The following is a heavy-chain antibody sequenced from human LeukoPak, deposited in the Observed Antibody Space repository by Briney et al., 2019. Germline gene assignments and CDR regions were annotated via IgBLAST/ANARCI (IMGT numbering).Heavy chain of an antibody. CDR1: GFTFSSYS. J-gene: IGHJ4*02. Sequence: GGPLRLSCAASGFTFSSYSMNWVRQAPGKGLEWVSSISSSSYIYYADSVKGRFTISRDNAKNSLYLQMNSLRAEDTAVYYCAIVGATDFDYWGQGTLVTVSS. CDR2: ISSSSYI. CDR3: AIVGATDFDY. D-gene: IGHD1-26*01. V-gene: IGHV3-21*01.